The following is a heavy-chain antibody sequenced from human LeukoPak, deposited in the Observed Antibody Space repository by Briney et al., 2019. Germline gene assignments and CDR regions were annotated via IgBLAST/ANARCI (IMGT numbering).Heavy chain of an antibody. CDR2: TIPIRGMT. V-gene: IGHV1-69*04. Sequence: SVKVSCKISGGTFGSYGISWGRQAPGQGLGWMGRTIPIRGMTNYAQKFQGRVTITADTSTSTAYMELSSLTSEDTAVYFCARGPYDGTFYFDSWGQGTLVIVSS. J-gene: IGHJ4*02. D-gene: IGHD3-16*01. CDR3: ARGPYDGTFYFDS. CDR1: GGTFGSYG.